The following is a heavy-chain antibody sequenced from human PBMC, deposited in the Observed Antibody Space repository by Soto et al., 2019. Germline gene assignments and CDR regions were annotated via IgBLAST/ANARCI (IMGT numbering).Heavy chain of an antibody. CDR3: ARVGATNAFDI. J-gene: IGHJ3*02. CDR1: GGSISSYY. CDR2: IYYSGST. V-gene: IGHV4-59*01. D-gene: IGHD1-26*01. Sequence: SETLSLTCTVSGGSISSYYWSWIRQPPGKGLEWIGYIYYSGSTNYNPSLKSRVTISVDTSKNQFSLKLSSVTAADTAVYYCARVGATNAFDIWGQGTMVTVSS.